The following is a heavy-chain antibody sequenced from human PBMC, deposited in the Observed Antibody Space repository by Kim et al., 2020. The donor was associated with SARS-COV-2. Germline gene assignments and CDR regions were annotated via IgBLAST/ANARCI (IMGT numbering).Heavy chain of an antibody. J-gene: IGHJ4*02. CDR3: ARNSDYDLGPFDS. CDR2: ISSTSSDI. V-gene: IGHV3-48*01. Sequence: GGSLRLSCEASGFTFSFYSMTWVRLAPGKGLEWLSYISSTSSDIYYADSVKGRFTISRDNARNSVYLEINSLRAEDTAVYYCARNSDYDLGPFDSWCQGTLVRVPS. D-gene: IGHD5-12*01. CDR1: GFTFSFYS.